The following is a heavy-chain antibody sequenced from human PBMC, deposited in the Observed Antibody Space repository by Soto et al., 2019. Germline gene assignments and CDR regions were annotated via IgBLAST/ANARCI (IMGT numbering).Heavy chain of an antibody. Sequence: ASVNVSCKASGYTFTGYYMHWVRQAPGQGLEWMGWINPNSGGTNYAQKFQGWVTMTRDTSISTAYMELSRLRSDDTAVYYCARDARGDEAPMDYWGQGTLVTVS. D-gene: IGHD3-10*01. V-gene: IGHV1-2*04. CDR1: GYTFTGYY. CDR2: INPNSGGT. CDR3: ARDARGDEAPMDY. J-gene: IGHJ4*02.